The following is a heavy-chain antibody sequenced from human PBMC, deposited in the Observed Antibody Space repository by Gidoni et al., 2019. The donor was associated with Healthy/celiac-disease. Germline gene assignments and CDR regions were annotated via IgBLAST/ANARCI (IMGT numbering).Heavy chain of an antibody. CDR1: GGSFSGYY. D-gene: IGHD6-19*01. CDR3: ARGRSGWYGGSWYFDL. V-gene: IGHV4-34*01. J-gene: IGHJ2*01. Sequence: QVQLQQWGAGLLKPSETLSLPCAVYGGSFSGYYWRWIRQPPGKGLEWIGEINHSGSTNYNPSLKSRVTISVDTSKNQFSLKLSSVTAADTAVYYCARGRSGWYGGSWYFDLWGRGTLVTVSS. CDR2: INHSGST.